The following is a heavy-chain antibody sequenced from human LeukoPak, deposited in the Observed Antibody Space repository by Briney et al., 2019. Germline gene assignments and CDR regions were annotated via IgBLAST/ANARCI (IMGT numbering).Heavy chain of an antibody. CDR1: GGSFSGYY. Sequence: NPAETLSLTCAVYGGSFSGYYWSWIRQPPGKGLEWIGEINHSGSTNYNPSLKSRVTISVDTSKNQFSLKLSSVTAADTAVYYCASTPFNYDYIWGSYRYRRAFDIWGQGTMVTVSS. J-gene: IGHJ3*02. V-gene: IGHV4-34*01. CDR2: INHSGST. CDR3: ASTPFNYDYIWGSYRYRRAFDI. D-gene: IGHD3-16*02.